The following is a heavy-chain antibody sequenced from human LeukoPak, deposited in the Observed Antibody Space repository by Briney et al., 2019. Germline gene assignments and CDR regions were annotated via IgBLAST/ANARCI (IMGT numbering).Heavy chain of an antibody. CDR2: IESDGSST. CDR3: ARGSWSAAGTSIDY. V-gene: IGHV3-74*01. CDR1: GFTYSRYA. D-gene: IGHD6-13*01. J-gene: IGHJ4*02. Sequence: GGPQTLPCAASGFTYSRYAVRCAPQAPGKGLVWVSSIESDGSSTSYADSVKGRFTISRDNAANTLYLQMNSLRAEDTAVYYCARGSWSAAGTSIDYWGQGTLVTVSS.